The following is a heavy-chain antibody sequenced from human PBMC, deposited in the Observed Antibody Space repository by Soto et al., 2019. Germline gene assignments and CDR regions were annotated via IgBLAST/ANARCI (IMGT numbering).Heavy chain of an antibody. CDR1: GGSISSCGYY. J-gene: IGHJ3*02. CDR3: ASLSLGYCTNGVCYTAFDI. D-gene: IGHD2-8*01. V-gene: IGHV4-31*03. Sequence: SSETLSLTCTVSGGSISSCGYYWSWIRQHPGRGLEWIGYIYYSGSTYYNPSLKSRVTISVDTSKNQFSLKLSSVTAAGTAVYYCASLSLGYCTNGVCYTAFDIWGQGTMVT. CDR2: IYYSGST.